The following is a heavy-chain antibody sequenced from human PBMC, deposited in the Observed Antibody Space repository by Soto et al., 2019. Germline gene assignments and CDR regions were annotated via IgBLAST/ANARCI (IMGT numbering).Heavy chain of an antibody. J-gene: IGHJ5*02. D-gene: IGHD3-10*01. CDR2: ITTSGGTI. Sequence: EVQLVEAGGGVVQPGGSLRLSCEASGFTFSSYEMNWVRQAPGKGLEWIAYITTSGGTIYYADSVKGRFTISRDNAKSSLYLQLNSLRAEDTAVYYCVRAYGFGELSWGQGTLVTVSS. CDR1: GFTFSSYE. CDR3: VRAYGFGELS. V-gene: IGHV3-48*03.